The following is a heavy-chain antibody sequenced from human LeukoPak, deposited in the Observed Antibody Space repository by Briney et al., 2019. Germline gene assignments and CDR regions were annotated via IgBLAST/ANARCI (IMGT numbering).Heavy chain of an antibody. D-gene: IGHD3-22*01. Sequence: GGSLRLSCAASGFTFSSYEMNRVRQAPGKGLEWVSYISSSGSTIYYADSVKGRFTISRDNAKNSLYLQMNSLRAEDTAVYYCARALPYDSSGYGVDYWGQGTLVTVSS. CDR2: ISSSGSTI. CDR3: ARALPYDSSGYGVDY. CDR1: GFTFSSYE. V-gene: IGHV3-48*03. J-gene: IGHJ4*02.